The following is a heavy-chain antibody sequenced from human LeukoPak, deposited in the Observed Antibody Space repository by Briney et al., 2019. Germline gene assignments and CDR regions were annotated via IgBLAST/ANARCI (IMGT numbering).Heavy chain of an antibody. Sequence: SETLSLTCTVSVGSISIYYWSCIRQPPGKGLEWIGYIYYSGSTNYNPSLKSRVTISVDTSKNQFSLKLSSVTAADTAVYYCARDEEFGELQDWGQGTLVTVSS. CDR3: ARDEEFGELQD. V-gene: IGHV4-59*01. CDR2: IYYSGST. CDR1: VGSISIYY. J-gene: IGHJ4*02. D-gene: IGHD3-10*01.